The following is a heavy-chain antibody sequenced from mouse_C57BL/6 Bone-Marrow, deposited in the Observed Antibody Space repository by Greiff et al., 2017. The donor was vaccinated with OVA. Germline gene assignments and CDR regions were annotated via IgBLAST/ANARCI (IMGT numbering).Heavy chain of an antibody. CDR1: GFTFTDYY. CDR3: ARYDTTVVANWYIEV. V-gene: IGHV7-3*01. J-gene: IGHJ1*01. CDR2: IRNKANGYTT. Sequence: EVKLMESGGGLVQPGGSLSLSCAASGFTFTDYYMSWVRQPPGKALEWLGFIRNKANGYTTEYSASVKGRFTISRDTSQSILYLQMYALRAEDSATYYCARYDTTVVANWYIEVWGAETTVTVSS. D-gene: IGHD1-1*01.